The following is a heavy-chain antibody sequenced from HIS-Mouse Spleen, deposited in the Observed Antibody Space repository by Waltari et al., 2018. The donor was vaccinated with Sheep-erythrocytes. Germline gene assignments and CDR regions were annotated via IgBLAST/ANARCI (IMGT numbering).Heavy chain of an antibody. CDR3: ARDRGDCSSTSCYYYYYGMDV. D-gene: IGHD2-2*01. Sequence: QLQLQESGPGLVKPSETLSLTCTVSGGSISSSSYYWGWIRPPPGKGLEWIGGFYYSGSTYYNPSLKSRVTISVDTSKNQFSLKLSSVTAADTAVYYCARDRGDCSSTSCYYYYYGMDVWGQGTTVTVSS. V-gene: IGHV4-39*07. J-gene: IGHJ6*02. CDR2: FYYSGST. CDR1: GGSISSSSYY.